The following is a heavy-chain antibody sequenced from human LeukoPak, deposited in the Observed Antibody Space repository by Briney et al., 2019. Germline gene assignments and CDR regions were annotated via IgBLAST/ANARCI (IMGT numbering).Heavy chain of an antibody. CDR1: GFTFSSYA. D-gene: IGHD4/OR15-4a*01. J-gene: IGHJ6*03. Sequence: GGSLRLPCAASGFTFSSYAMSWVRQAPGKGLEWVSAISGSGGSTYYSDSVKGRFTISRDNSKNTLYLQMNSLRAEDTAVYYCAKGELTRFYYYYYYMDVWGKGTTVTVSS. V-gene: IGHV3-23*01. CDR3: AKGELTRFYYYYYYMDV. CDR2: ISGSGGST.